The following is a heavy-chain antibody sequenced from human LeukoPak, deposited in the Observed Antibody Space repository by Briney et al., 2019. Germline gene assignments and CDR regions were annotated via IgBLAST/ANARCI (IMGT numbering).Heavy chain of an antibody. CDR3: WHSGYESGLDY. Sequence: PSETLSLTCGVSGVSITSGNWWSWVCQPPGKGLEWIGEIYHSGSINYNPSLKSRVTISVDKSKNQFSLKLNSVTAADTAVYYCWHSGYESGLDYWGQGTLVTVSS. CDR2: IYHSGSI. V-gene: IGHV4-4*02. CDR1: GVSITSGNW. D-gene: IGHD5-12*01. J-gene: IGHJ4*02.